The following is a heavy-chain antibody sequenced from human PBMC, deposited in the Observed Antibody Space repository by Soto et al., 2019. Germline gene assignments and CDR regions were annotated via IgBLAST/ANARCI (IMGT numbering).Heavy chain of an antibody. CDR1: AGSISSYY. D-gene: IGHD2-15*01. CDR3: ARARFHCSGGSCYENWFDP. Sequence: SETLSLPCTVSAGSISSYYWSWIRQPPGKGLEWIGYIYYSGSTNYNPSLKSRVTISVDTSKNPFSLKLSSVTAADTAVYYCARARFHCSGGSCYENWFDPWGQGTRVTVS. J-gene: IGHJ5*02. V-gene: IGHV4-59*01. CDR2: IYYSGST.